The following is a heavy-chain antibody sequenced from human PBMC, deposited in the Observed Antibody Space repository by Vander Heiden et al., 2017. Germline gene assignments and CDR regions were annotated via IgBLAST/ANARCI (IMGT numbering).Heavy chain of an antibody. CDR3: ARDTLDGYFDL. CDR2: IWYDGSNK. J-gene: IGHJ2*01. CDR1: SSYG. V-gene: IGHV3-33*01. Sequence: SSYGMHWVRQAPGKGLEWVAVIWYDGSNKYYADSVKRRFTISRDNSKNTLYLQMNSLRSDDPAVYYCARDTLDGYFDLWCRGTLVTVSS.